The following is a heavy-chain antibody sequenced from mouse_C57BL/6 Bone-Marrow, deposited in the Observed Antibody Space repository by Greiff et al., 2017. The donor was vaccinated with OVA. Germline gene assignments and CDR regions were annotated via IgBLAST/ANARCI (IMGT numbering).Heavy chain of an antibody. J-gene: IGHJ2*01. CDR1: GYTFTSYW. CDR2: IYPGSGST. V-gene: IGHV1-55*01. Sequence: QVQLQQSGAELVKPGASVKMSCKASGYTFTSYWITWVKQRPGQGLEWIGDIYPGSGSTNYNEKFKSKATLTVDTSSSTAYMQLSSLTSEDSAVYYCARGGDDYDGLHFDYWGQGTTLTVSS. D-gene: IGHD2-4*01. CDR3: ARGGDDYDGLHFDY.